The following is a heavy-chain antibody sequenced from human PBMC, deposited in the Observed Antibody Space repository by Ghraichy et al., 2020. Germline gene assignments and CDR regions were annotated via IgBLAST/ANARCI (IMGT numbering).Heavy chain of an antibody. J-gene: IGHJ4*02. D-gene: IGHD6-13*01. Sequence: LSLTCAASGFTFSDYYMSWIRQAPGKGLEWVSYISSSGSTIYYADSVKGRFTISRDNAKNSLYLQMNSLRAEDTAVYYCARVGPLLRGSSSWYGFFDYWGQGTLV. CDR2: ISSSGSTI. CDR3: ARVGPLLRGSSSWYGFFDY. CDR1: GFTFSDYY. V-gene: IGHV3-11*04.